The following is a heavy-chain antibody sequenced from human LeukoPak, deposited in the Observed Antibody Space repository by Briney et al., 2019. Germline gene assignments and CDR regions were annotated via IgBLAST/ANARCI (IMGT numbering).Heavy chain of an antibody. V-gene: IGHV3-21*01. Sequence: GGSLRLSCAASGFTFSSYSMNWVRQAPGKGLEWVSSISSSSSYIYYADSVKGRFTISRDNAKNSLYLQMNSLRAEDTAVYYCARDGDTAMVTPFGYWGQGTLVTVSS. CDR1: GFTFSSYS. D-gene: IGHD5-18*01. CDR2: ISSSSSYI. J-gene: IGHJ4*02. CDR3: ARDGDTAMVTPFGY.